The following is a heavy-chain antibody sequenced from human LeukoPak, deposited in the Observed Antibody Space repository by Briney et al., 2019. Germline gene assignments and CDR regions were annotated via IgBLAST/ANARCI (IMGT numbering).Heavy chain of an antibody. CDR1: GGSFSGYY. CDR3: ATISRPGVTMVRGVKTHFDY. Sequence: SETLSLTCAVYGGSFSGYYWSWIRHPPGKGLEWIGEINHSGSTNYNPSLKSRVTISVDTSKNQSSLKLSSVTAADTAVYYCATISRPGVTMVRGVKTHFDYWGQGTLVTVSS. V-gene: IGHV4-34*01. J-gene: IGHJ4*02. D-gene: IGHD3-10*01. CDR2: INHSGST.